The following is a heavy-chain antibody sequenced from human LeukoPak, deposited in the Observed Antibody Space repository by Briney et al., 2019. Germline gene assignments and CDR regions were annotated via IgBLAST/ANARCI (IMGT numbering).Heavy chain of an antibody. CDR2: IWYGGSNK. V-gene: IGHV3-33*01. CDR3: ARDWGGDFWSGYYRYYYYYGMDV. D-gene: IGHD3-3*01. J-gene: IGHJ6*02. Sequence: GGSLRLSCAASGFTFSSYGMHWVRQAPGKGLEWVAVIWYGGSNKYYADSVKGRFTISRDNSKNTLYLQMNSLRAEDTAVYYCARDWGGDFWSGYYRYYYYYGMDVWGQGTTVTVSS. CDR1: GFTFSSYG.